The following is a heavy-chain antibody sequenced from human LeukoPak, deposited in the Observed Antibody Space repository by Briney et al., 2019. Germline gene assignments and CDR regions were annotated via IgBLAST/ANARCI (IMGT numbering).Heavy chain of an antibody. J-gene: IGHJ4*01. CDR1: GDSIRSYY. V-gene: IGHV4-59*08. Sequence: SETLSLTCTVSGDSIRSYYWNWIRRPPGKGLEWIGYIYYTGSTSYNPSLKSRVTISLDTSKSQFSLRLTSVTAADTAVYYCASHGSSGHDPLTWGQGTLVTVFS. CDR2: IYYTGST. D-gene: IGHD5-12*01. CDR3: ASHGSSGHDPLT.